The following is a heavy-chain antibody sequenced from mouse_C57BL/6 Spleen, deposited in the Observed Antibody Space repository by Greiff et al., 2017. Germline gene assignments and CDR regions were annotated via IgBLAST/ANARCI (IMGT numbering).Heavy chain of an antibody. Sequence: VQLQQPGAELVRPGTSVKLSCKASGYTFTSYWMHWVKQRPGQGLEWIGVIDPSDSYTNYNQKFKGKATLTVATSSSTAYMQLSSLTSEDSAVYYCAKLREWYFDVWGTGTTVTVSS. CDR2: IDPSDSYT. V-gene: IGHV1-59*01. CDR3: AKLREWYFDV. CDR1: GYTFTSYW. J-gene: IGHJ1*03.